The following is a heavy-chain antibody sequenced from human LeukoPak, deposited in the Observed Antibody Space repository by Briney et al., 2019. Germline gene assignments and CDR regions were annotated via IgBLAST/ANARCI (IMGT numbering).Heavy chain of an antibody. CDR1: GFTFSTYS. CDR2: ISSGSSFI. J-gene: IGHJ4*02. Sequence: GGSLRLSCAASGFTFSTYSMNWVRQAPGKGLEWVSSISSGSSFIYYADSVKGRFTISRDNAKNSLFLQMNSLRAEDTAVYYCARESSGYFYWGQGTLVTVAS. CDR3: ARESSGYFY. V-gene: IGHV3-21*01. D-gene: IGHD3-22*01.